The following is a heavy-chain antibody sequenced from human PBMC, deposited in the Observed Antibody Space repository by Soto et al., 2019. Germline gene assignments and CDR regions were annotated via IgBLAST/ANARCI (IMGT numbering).Heavy chain of an antibody. D-gene: IGHD5-18*01. J-gene: IGHJ4*02. Sequence: QVQLVESEGGVVQPGRSLRLSCAASGFTFSSYGMHWVRQAPGKGLEWVAVISYDGSNKYYADSVKGRFTISRDNSKNTLYLQMNSLRAEDTAVYYCAKDRVGGYGDYWGQGTLVTVSS. CDR1: GFTFSSYG. V-gene: IGHV3-30*18. CDR3: AKDRVGGYGDY. CDR2: ISYDGSNK.